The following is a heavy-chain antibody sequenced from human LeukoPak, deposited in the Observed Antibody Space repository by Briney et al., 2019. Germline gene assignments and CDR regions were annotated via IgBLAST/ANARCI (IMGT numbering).Heavy chain of an antibody. J-gene: IGHJ3*02. CDR2: FFYGGNT. CDR1: GSSISTSNYY. CDR3: ARHGPLIRYRTAFDT. D-gene: IGHD3-9*01. Sequence: PSETLSLTCTVSGSSISTSNYYWAWIRQSPGKELECIGSFFYGGNTYYNPSLKSRVTISVDVSNNQFSLMLSSVTAAGTALYYCARHGPLIRYRTAFDTWGQGTMVTVSS. V-gene: IGHV4-39*01.